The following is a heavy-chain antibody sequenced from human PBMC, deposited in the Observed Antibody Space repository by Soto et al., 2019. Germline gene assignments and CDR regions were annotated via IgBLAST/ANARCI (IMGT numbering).Heavy chain of an antibody. CDR3: ARGRADYYDSSGLYNWFDP. CDR1: GFTFSSYS. J-gene: IGHJ5*02. D-gene: IGHD3-22*01. V-gene: IGHV3-21*01. CDR2: ISSSSSYI. Sequence: PGGSLRLSCAASGFTFSSYSMNWVRQAPGKGLEWVSSISSSSSYIYYADSVKGRFTISRDNAKNSLYLQMSSLRAEDTAVYYCARGRADYYDSSGLYNWFDPWGQGTLVTVSS.